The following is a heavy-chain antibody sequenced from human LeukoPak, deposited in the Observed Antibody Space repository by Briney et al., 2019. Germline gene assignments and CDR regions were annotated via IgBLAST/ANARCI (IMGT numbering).Heavy chain of an antibody. CDR2: IYYSGST. CDR1: GGSISSGGYY. Sequence: SETLSLTCTVSGGSISSGGYYWSWIRQHPGKGLEWIGYIYYSGSTYYNPSLKSRVTISVDTSKNQFSLKLSSVTAADTAVYYCSGGNSEDFDYWGQGTLATVSS. D-gene: IGHD4-23*01. CDR3: SGGNSEDFDY. J-gene: IGHJ4*02. V-gene: IGHV4-31*03.